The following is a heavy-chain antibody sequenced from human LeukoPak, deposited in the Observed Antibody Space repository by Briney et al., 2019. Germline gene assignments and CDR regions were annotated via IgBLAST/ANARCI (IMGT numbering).Heavy chain of an antibody. CDR3: ARGLVRGVIIKDNWFDP. CDR1: GGSISSHY. J-gene: IGHJ5*02. Sequence: SETLSLTCTVSGGSISSHYWSWIRQSPGKGLEWIGYIYHSGSTNYNPSLKSRVTISVDTSKNQFSLKLSSVTAADTAVYYCARGLVRGVIIKDNWFDPWGQGTLVTVSS. CDR2: IYHSGST. D-gene: IGHD3-10*01. V-gene: IGHV4-59*11.